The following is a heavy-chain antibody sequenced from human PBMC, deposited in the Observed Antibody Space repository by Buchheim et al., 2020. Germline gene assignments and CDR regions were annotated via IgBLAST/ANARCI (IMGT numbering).Heavy chain of an antibody. V-gene: IGHV3-30*18. CDR2: ISYDGSNK. CDR1: GFTFSSYG. J-gene: IGHJ4*02. CDR3: AKPLRYNWNDEYYFDY. Sequence: QVQLVESGGGVVQPGRSLRLSCAASGFTFSSYGMHWVRQAPGKGLEWVAVISYDGSNKYYADSVKGRFTISRDNSKNTLYLQMNSLRAEDTAVYYCAKPLRYNWNDEYYFDYWGQGTL. D-gene: IGHD1-20*01.